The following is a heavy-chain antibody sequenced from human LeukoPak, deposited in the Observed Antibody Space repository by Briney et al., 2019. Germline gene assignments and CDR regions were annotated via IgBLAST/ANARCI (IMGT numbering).Heavy chain of an antibody. J-gene: IGHJ3*02. CDR1: GYTFTSYD. CDR2: MNPNSGNT. Sequence: ASVKVSCKASGYTFTSYDINWVRQATGQGLEWMGWMNPNSGNTGYAQKFQGRVTITTDESTSTAYMELSSLRSEDTAVYYCAKRLHCSSTSCYTALNAFDIWGQGIMVTVSS. V-gene: IGHV1-8*03. D-gene: IGHD2-2*02. CDR3: AKRLHCSSTSCYTALNAFDI.